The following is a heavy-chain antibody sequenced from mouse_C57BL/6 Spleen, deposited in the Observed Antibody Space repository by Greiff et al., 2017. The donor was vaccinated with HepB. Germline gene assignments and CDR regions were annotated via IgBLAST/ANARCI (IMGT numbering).Heavy chain of an antibody. Sequence: QVQLQQSGAELVRPGTSVKVSCKASGYAFTNYLIEWVKQRPGQGLEWIGVINPGRGGTNYNEKFKGKATLTADKSSSTAYMQLSSLTSEDSAVYFCARWGRGHYYAMEYWGQGTSVTVSS. CDR3: ARWGRGHYYAMEY. V-gene: IGHV1-54*01. CDR1: GYAFTNYL. CDR2: INPGRGGT. J-gene: IGHJ4*01.